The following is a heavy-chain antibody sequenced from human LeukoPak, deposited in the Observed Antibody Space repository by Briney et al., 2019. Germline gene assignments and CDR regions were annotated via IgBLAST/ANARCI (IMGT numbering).Heavy chain of an antibody. CDR3: ARGIAAVGYYYYMGV. CDR2: IYTSGST. V-gene: IGHV4-4*07. CDR1: GGSISSYY. J-gene: IGHJ6*03. D-gene: IGHD6-13*01. Sequence: PSETLSLTCTVSGGSISSYYWSWIRQPAGKGLEWIGRIYTSGSTNYNPSLKSRVTMSVDTSKNQFSLKLSSVTAADTAVYYCARGIAAVGYYYYMGVWGKGTTVTVSS.